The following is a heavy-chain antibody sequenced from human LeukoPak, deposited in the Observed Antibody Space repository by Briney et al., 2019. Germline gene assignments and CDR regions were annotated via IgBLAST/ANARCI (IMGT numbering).Heavy chain of an antibody. Sequence: GGSLRLSCAASGFTFSSYAMHWVRQAPGKGLEWVAVISYDGSNMYYADSVKGRFTISRDNSKNTLYLQMNSLRAEDTAVYYCARAIAVAASWFDPWGQGTLVTVSS. CDR3: ARAIAVAASWFDP. CDR1: GFTFSSYA. J-gene: IGHJ5*02. D-gene: IGHD6-19*01. V-gene: IGHV3-30-3*01. CDR2: ISYDGSNM.